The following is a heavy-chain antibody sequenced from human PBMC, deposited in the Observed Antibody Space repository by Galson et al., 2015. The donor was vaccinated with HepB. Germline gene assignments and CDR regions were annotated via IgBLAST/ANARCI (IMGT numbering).Heavy chain of an antibody. Sequence: SLRLSCAASGFTFSSYAMSWVRQAPGKGLEWVSVISGSGDSTYYADSVKGRFTISRDNSKNTLYLQMNSLRAEDTAVYYCACSRENYDSSGTKYWGQGTLVTVSS. CDR3: ACSRENYDSSGTKY. D-gene: IGHD3-22*01. V-gene: IGHV3-23*01. J-gene: IGHJ4*02. CDR2: ISGSGDST. CDR1: GFTFSSYA.